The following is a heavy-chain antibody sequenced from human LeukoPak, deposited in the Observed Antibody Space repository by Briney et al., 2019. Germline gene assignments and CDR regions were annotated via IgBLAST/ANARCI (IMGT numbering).Heavy chain of an antibody. D-gene: IGHD2-2*02. CDR1: GFTFRNYS. Sequence: GGSLRLSCAASGFTFRNYSMNWVRQAPGKGLEWVSGISDSGGTTGYADSVKGRFAISRDNSNNTLYLQMNSLRAEDTAVYYCAKARSGSSSSCYNYWGQGTLVTVSS. CDR3: AKARSGSSSSCYNY. V-gene: IGHV3-23*01. CDR2: ISDSGGTT. J-gene: IGHJ4*02.